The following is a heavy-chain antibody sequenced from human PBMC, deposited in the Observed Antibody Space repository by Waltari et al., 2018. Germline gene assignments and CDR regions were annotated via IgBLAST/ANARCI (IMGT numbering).Heavy chain of an antibody. CDR2: IRSKAYGGTT. V-gene: IGHV3-49*04. CDR1: GFTFGDYA. J-gene: IGHJ5*02. CDR3: TRGPLFEPPGAWVRFDP. Sequence: EVQLVESGGGLVQPGRSLRLSCTASGFTFGDYAMSWVRQAPGKGLEWVGFIRSKAYGGTTEYAASVKGRFTISKDDSNSIAYLQMNSLKTEDTAVYYCTRGPLFEPPGAWVRFDPWGQGTLVTVSS. D-gene: IGHD3-10*01.